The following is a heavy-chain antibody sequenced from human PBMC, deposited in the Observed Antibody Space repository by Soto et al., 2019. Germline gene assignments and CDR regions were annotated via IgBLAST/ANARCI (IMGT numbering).Heavy chain of an antibody. CDR1: GFTFSSYG. J-gene: IGHJ6*02. V-gene: IGHV3-33*01. CDR3: ARDLVKMGAPLDV. Sequence: PGGSLRLSCAASGFTFSSYGMHWVRQAPGKGLEWVAVIWYDGSNKYYADSVKGRFTISRDNSKNTLYLQMNSLRAEDTAVYYCARDLVKMGAPLDVWGQGNTVTVSS. D-gene: IGHD3-16*01. CDR2: IWYDGSNK.